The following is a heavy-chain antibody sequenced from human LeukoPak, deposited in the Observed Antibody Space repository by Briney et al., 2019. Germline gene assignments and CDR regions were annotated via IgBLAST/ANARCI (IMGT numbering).Heavy chain of an antibody. J-gene: IGHJ3*02. D-gene: IGHD6-13*01. CDR1: GFTFSIYA. Sequence: PGGSLRLSCAASGFTFSIYAMHWVRQAPGKGLEWVAVISYDGSNKYYADSVKGRFTISRDNSKNTLYLQMNSLRAEDTAVYYCARDRQTGSWHHDAFDIWGQGTMVTVSS. V-gene: IGHV3-30-3*01. CDR3: ARDRQTGSWHHDAFDI. CDR2: ISYDGSNK.